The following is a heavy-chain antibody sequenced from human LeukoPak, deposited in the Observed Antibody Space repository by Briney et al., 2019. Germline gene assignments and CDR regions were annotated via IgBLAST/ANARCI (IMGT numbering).Heavy chain of an antibody. J-gene: IGHJ4*02. Sequence: GGSLRLSCAGSGFSFSSYGMHWVRQAPGKGLEWMAFIRSDGSNKYYADSVKGRFTISRDNSKNTLYLQMNSLRAEDTAVYYCAKAGAVMATITNFDYWGQGTLVTVSS. D-gene: IGHD5-24*01. CDR3: AKAGAVMATITNFDY. V-gene: IGHV3-30*02. CDR2: IRSDGSNK. CDR1: GFSFSSYG.